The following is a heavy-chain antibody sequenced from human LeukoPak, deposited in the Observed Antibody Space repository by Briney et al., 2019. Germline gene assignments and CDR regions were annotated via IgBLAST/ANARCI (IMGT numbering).Heavy chain of an antibody. V-gene: IGHV1-18*01. CDR2: ISAYNGNT. CDR3: ARGKTGSWYYYYYYYMDV. Sequence: GASVKVSCKASGYTFTSYGISWVRQAPGQGLEWMGWISAYNGNTNYAQKLQGRVTMTTDTSTSTAYMELRSLRSDDTAVYYCARGKTGSWYYYYYYYMDVWGKGTTVTVSS. D-gene: IGHD6-13*01. J-gene: IGHJ6*03. CDR1: GYTFTSYG.